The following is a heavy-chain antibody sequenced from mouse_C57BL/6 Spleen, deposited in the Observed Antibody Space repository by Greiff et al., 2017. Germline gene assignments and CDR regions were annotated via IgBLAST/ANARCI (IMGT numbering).Heavy chain of an antibody. CDR3: ARGGLRFDY. Sequence: VQLQQSGPELAKPGASVKISCKASGYAFSSSWMNWVKQRPGKGLEWIGRLYPGDGDTNYNGKFKGKATLTADKSSSTAYLQLSSLTSEDSAVYFCARGGLRFDYWGQGTTLTVSS. D-gene: IGHD3-3*01. CDR1: GYAFSSSW. CDR2: LYPGDGDT. V-gene: IGHV1-82*01. J-gene: IGHJ2*01.